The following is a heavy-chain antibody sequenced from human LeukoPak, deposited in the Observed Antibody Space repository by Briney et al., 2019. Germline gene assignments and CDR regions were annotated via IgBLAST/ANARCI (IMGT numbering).Heavy chain of an antibody. J-gene: IGHJ4*02. CDR2: FYWYGGST. CDR3: ARDRYTAYYYDSSGYYLDY. V-gene: IGHV3-20*04. D-gene: IGHD3-22*01. Sequence: GGSLRLSCAASGFTFYDYSMSWVRHAPGKGLEGVFRFYWYGGSTGYADSVKGRFTISRDNAKNSLYLQMHSLRAEDTALYYCARDRYTAYYYDSSGYYLDYWGQGTLVTVSS. CDR1: GFTFYDYS.